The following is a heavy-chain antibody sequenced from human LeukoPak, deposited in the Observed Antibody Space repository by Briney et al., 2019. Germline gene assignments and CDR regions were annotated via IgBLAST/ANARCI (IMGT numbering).Heavy chain of an antibody. J-gene: IGHJ4*02. CDR2: FDPEDGET. D-gene: IGHD2-15*01. V-gene: IGHV1-24*01. CDR3: ARAGGYCSGGSCYSSDY. Sequence: ASVKVSCKVSGYTLTELSMHWVRQAPGKGFEWMGGFDPEDGETIYAQKFQGRVTMTEDESTSTAYMELSSLRSEDTAVYYCARAGGYCSGGSCYSSDYWGQGTLVTVSS. CDR1: GYTLTELS.